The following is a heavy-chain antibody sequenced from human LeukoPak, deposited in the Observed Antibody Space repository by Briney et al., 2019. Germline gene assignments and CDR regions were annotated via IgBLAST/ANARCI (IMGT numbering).Heavy chain of an antibody. CDR1: GGSLSNNNYY. D-gene: IGHD1-1*01. Sequence: PSETLSLTCTVSGGSLSNNNYYWACIRQPPGKGLECIGSIYYSGSPYYNPSLKSRVTISVDTSKNQFSLRLSSVTAADTAVYYCATWRTAKTGFDYWGQGTLVTVSS. V-gene: IGHV4-39*01. CDR2: IYYSGSP. J-gene: IGHJ4*02. CDR3: ATWRTAKTGFDY.